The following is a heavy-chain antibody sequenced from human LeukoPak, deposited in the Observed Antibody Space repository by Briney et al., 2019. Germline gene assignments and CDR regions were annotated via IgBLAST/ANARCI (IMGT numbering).Heavy chain of an antibody. CDR1: GFTFADYA. CDR2: ISWNSGNM. J-gene: IGHJ3*02. D-gene: IGHD6-13*01. CDR3: AREGSSSWYPLGYAFDI. V-gene: IGHV3-9*01. Sequence: PGGSLRLSCAASGFTFADYAIHWVRQTPGKGLEWVSGISWNSGNMGYADSVQGRFTISRDNAKNSLYLQMNSLRAEDTAVYYCAREGSSSWYPLGYAFDIWGQGTMVTVSS.